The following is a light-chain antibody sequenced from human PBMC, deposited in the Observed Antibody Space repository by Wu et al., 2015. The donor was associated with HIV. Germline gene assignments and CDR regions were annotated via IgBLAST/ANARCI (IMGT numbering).Light chain of an antibody. CDR2: DAS. CDR1: QSIYDK. Sequence: EIVMTQSPATLSVSPGERATLSCRASQSIYDKLAWYQQKRGQAPRLLIYDASTRATGIPARFSGGGSVTDFTLTIDSLEPEDFAVYYCQQHYKWPLTFGQGTRLEIK. V-gene: IGKV3-11*01. J-gene: IGKJ5*01. CDR3: QQHYKWPLT.